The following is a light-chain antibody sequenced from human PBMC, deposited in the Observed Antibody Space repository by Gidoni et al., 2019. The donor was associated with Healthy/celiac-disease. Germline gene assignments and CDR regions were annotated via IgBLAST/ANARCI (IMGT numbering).Light chain of an antibody. CDR2: KAS. V-gene: IGKV1-5*03. Sequence: DLQLPQSPSTLSASVGDRVTITCRASQSISSWLAWYQQKPGKAPKLRIYKASSLESGVPSRFSGSGSGTEFTLTISSLQPDDFATYYCQQYNSYPYTFGQGTKLEIK. J-gene: IGKJ2*01. CDR3: QQYNSYPYT. CDR1: QSISSW.